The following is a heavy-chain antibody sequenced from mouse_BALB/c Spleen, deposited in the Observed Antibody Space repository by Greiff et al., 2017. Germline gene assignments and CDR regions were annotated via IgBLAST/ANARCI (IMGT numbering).Heavy chain of an antibody. CDR2: IYWDDDK. D-gene: IGHD1-1*01. CDR1: GFSLSTSGMG. V-gene: IGHV8-12*01. Sequence: QVTLKKSGPGILQPSQTLSLTCSFSGFSLSTSGMGVSWIRQPSGKGLEWLAHIYWDDDKRYNPSPKSRLTISKDTSSNQVFLKITSVDTADTATYYCARREGNLLLRFDYWGQGTTLTVSA. CDR3: ARREGNLLLRFDY. J-gene: IGHJ2*01.